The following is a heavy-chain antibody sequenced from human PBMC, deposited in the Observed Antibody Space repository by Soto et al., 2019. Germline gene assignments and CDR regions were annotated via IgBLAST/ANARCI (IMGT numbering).Heavy chain of an antibody. Sequence: GGSLRLSCAASGFTFSRYWMSWVRQGPGKGLEWVANIKQDGSQKNYVDSVKGRVTISRDNAKNSLYLQMNSLRAEDTAVYYCARHNYYDSSGSSYYGMAVWGQGTRVTVSS. CDR1: GFTFSRYW. CDR2: IKQDGSQK. CDR3: ARHNYYDSSGSSYYGMAV. V-gene: IGHV3-7*04. J-gene: IGHJ6*02. D-gene: IGHD3-22*01.